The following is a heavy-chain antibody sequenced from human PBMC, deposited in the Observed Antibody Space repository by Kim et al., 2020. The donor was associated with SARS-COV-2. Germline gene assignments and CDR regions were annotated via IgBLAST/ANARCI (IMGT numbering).Heavy chain of an antibody. CDR3: ARDQDVVVPAAIYYYYGMDV. CDR1: GFTFSSYA. CDR2: ISYDGSNK. V-gene: IGHV3-30*04. Sequence: GGSLRLSCAASGFTFSSYAMHWVRQAPGKGLEWVAVISYDGSNKYYADSVKGRFTISRDNSKNTLYLQMNSLRAEDTAVYYCARDQDVVVPAAIYYYYGMDVWGQGTTVTVSS. D-gene: IGHD2-2*01. J-gene: IGHJ6*02.